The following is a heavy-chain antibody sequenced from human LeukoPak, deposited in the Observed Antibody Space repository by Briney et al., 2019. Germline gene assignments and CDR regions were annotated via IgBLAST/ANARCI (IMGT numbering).Heavy chain of an antibody. CDR3: ARRGNLARAFFDY. CDR1: GFTFSSYW. CDR2: IKQDRSEK. J-gene: IGHJ4*02. Sequence: GGSLRLSCAASGFTFSSYWMSWVRQAPGKGLEWVANIKQDRSEKYYVDSVKGRFTVSRDNAKNSLYLQMNSLRAEDTAIYFCARRGNLARAFFDYWGQGTLVIVSS. D-gene: IGHD1-14*01. V-gene: IGHV3-7*01.